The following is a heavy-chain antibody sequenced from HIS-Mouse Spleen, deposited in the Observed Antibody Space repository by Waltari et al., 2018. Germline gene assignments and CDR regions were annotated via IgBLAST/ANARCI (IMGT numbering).Heavy chain of an antibody. CDR2: IYYSGST. V-gene: IGHV4-39*07. CDR1: GGSIGSRSYH. CDR3: AREIPYSSSWYDWYFDL. D-gene: IGHD6-13*01. Sequence: QLQLQESGPGLVQPSETLSLTCAVSGGSIGSRSYHWGWIRPPPGKGLEWIGSIYYSGSTYYNPSLKSRVTISVDTSKNQFSLKLSSVTAADTAVYYCAREIPYSSSWYDWYFDLWGRGTLVTVSS. J-gene: IGHJ2*01.